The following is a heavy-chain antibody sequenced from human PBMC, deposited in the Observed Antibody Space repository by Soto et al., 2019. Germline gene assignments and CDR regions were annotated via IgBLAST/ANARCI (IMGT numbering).Heavy chain of an antibody. D-gene: IGHD1-7*01. CDR2: IYYSGST. CDR1: GGSISSYY. Sequence: SETLSLTCTVSGGSISSYYWSWMRQPPGKGLEWIGYIYYSGSTNYNPSLKSRVTISVDTSKNQFSLKLSSVTAADTAVYYCARDASYTGITGTTFYGMDVWGEGTKVTVSS. CDR3: ARDASYTGITGTTFYGMDV. J-gene: IGHJ6*02. V-gene: IGHV4-59*01.